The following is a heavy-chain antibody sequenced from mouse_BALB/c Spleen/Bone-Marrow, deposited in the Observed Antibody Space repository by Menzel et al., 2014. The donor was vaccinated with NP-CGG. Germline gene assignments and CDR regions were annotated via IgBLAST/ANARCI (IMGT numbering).Heavy chain of an antibody. V-gene: IGHV1S81*02. CDR3: TRSEPFAY. CDR1: GYTFTSYY. CDR2: INPSIGGT. Sequence: QVQLQQSGAELVKPGASVKLSCKASGYTFTSYYMYWVKQRPGQGLEWIGGINPSIGGTNFNEKFKSKATLTVDKSSSTAYMQLSSLTSEDSAVYYCTRSEPFAYWGQGTLVTVSA. J-gene: IGHJ3*01.